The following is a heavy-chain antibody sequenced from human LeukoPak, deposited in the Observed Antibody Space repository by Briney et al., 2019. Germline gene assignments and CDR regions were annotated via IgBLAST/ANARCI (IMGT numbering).Heavy chain of an antibody. D-gene: IGHD3-22*01. Sequence: PGGSLRLSCVASGYTFSSFSINWVRQAPGKGLEWVSSISVRSNYIYYADSVRGRFSISRDDARNSLYLQMDSLRGDDTAVYYCVRLRRNYDSSGYYYYYYYWGQGTLVTVSS. CDR3: VRLRRNYDSSGYYYYYYY. CDR1: GYTFSSFS. CDR2: ISVRSNYI. J-gene: IGHJ4*02. V-gene: IGHV3-21*01.